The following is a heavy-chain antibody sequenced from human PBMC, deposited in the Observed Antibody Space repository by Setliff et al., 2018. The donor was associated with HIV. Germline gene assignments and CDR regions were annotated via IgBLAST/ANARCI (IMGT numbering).Heavy chain of an antibody. CDR1: GGTLSSYT. D-gene: IGHD4-4*01. CDR3: AMSMTTYPVSRAFDI. J-gene: IGHJ3*02. Sequence: ASVKVSCKASGGTLSSYTISWVRQAPGQGLEWMGGIIPIFGTTNYAQKFQGRVTITADESTSTAYMELSSLRSEDTAVYYCAMSMTTYPVSRAFDIWGQGTMVTVSS. V-gene: IGHV1-69*13. CDR2: IIPIFGTT.